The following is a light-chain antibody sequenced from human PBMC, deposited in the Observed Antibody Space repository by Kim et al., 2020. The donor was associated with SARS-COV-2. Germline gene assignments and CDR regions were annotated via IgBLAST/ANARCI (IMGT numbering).Light chain of an antibody. CDR3: SAWDSSLSAWV. Sequence: QTATRTCNGNSSNVGNKGAAWLQQHQGHPPKLLSYRNNNRPSGISERLSASRSGNTASLTITGLQPEDEADYYCSAWDSSLSAWVFGGGTQLTVL. CDR1: SSNVGNKG. J-gene: IGLJ3*02. CDR2: RNN. V-gene: IGLV10-54*01.